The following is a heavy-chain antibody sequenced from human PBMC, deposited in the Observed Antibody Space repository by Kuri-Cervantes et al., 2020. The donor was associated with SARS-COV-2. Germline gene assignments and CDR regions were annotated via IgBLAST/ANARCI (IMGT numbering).Heavy chain of an antibody. CDR2: ISAYNGNT. CDR1: GYNFISCG. D-gene: IGHD4-23*01. J-gene: IGHJ4*02. CDR3: AISVVTRGFYFDY. Sequence: ASVKVSCKASGYNFISCGISWVRQAPGHGPEWMGWISAYNGNTNFAQRFQDRVTLTTDTSTSTAYMELRSLRSDDTAVYYCAISVVTRGFYFDYWGQGTLVTVSS. V-gene: IGHV1-18*01.